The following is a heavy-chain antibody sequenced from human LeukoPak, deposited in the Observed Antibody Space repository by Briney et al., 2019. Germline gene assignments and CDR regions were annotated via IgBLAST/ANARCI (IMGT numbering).Heavy chain of an antibody. CDR2: FDPEEGET. D-gene: IGHD3-9*01. V-gene: IGHV1-24*01. CDR1: GGTFSSYA. Sequence: ASVKVSCKASGGTFSSYAISWVRQAPGKGLEWMGGFDPEEGETIYAQKFQGRLTMTEDSSTDTAYMVLRSLRSEDTAVYYCATASFYDILTGYSNTFDYWGQGTLVTVSS. CDR3: ATASFYDILTGYSNTFDY. J-gene: IGHJ4*02.